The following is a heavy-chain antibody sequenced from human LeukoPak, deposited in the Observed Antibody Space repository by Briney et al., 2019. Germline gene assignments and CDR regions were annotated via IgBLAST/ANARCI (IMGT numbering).Heavy chain of an antibody. D-gene: IGHD2-2*01. CDR3: ARVTRSTQAFDY. CDR2: IIPIFGTA. J-gene: IGHJ4*02. CDR1: GGTFSSYA. Sequence: SVKVSCKASGGTFSSYAISWVRQAPGQGLEWMGGIIPIFGTANYAQKFQGRVTMTRDTSTSTVYMELSSLRSEDTAVYYCARVTRSTQAFDYWGQGTLVTVSS. V-gene: IGHV1-69*05.